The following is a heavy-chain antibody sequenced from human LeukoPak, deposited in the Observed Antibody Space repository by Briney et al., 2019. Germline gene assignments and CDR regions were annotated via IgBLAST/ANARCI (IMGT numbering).Heavy chain of an antibody. CDR3: ARDVYDFWSGYSPPGDY. CDR2: ISAYNGNA. J-gene: IGHJ4*02. D-gene: IGHD3-3*01. Sequence: ASVKVSCKASGYTFTSYGISWARQAPGQGLEWRGWISAYNGNANYAQKLQGRVTMTTDTSTSTAYMELRSLRSDDTAVYYCARDVYDFWSGYSPPGDYWGQGTLVTVSS. CDR1: GYTFTSYG. V-gene: IGHV1-18*01.